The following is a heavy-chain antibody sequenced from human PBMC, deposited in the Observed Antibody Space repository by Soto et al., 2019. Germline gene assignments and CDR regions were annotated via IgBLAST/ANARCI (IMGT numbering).Heavy chain of an antibody. CDR2: VNSDESST. D-gene: IGHD2-21*02. V-gene: IGHV3-74*01. J-gene: IGHJ4*02. Sequence: GGSLRLSFAASGLTFSNYWMHWVRQGPGKGLVWVSRVNSDESSTSYAYSVKGPFTISRDNAKNTPYLQMSSLRCADTGLYYCVCSAFGRTEVGTAMNANGYWGQGSRVSVSS. CDR3: VCSAFGRTEVGTAMNANGY. CDR1: GLTFSNYW.